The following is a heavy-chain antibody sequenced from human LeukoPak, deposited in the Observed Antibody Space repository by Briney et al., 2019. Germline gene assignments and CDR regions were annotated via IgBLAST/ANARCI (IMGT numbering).Heavy chain of an antibody. J-gene: IGHJ3*02. Sequence: PGGSLRLSCAASGFSFSNYDMTWVRQAPGKGLEWVSTLSDSGGSTYYADSVKGRFTISRDNSKNTLYLQMSSLRAEDTAIYLCAKRLYYGSGPLDIWGQGTMVTVSS. CDR1: GFSFSNYD. CDR3: AKRLYYGSGPLDI. V-gene: IGHV3-23*01. CDR2: LSDSGGST. D-gene: IGHD3-10*01.